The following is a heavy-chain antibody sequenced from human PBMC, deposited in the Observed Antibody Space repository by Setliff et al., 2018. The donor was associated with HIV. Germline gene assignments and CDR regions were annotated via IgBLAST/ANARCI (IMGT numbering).Heavy chain of an antibody. J-gene: IGHJ4*02. V-gene: IGHV3-11*04. CDR2: ISSSGNSI. CDR1: GFTFSNAW. D-gene: IGHD2-2*01. CDR3: ARGEPTILVVPAAFFDY. Sequence: GGSLRLSCAASGFTFSNAWMSWVRQAPGKGLEWISYISSSGNSIHYADSVRGRFTISRDNAKKSLYLQMNSLRAEDTAVYYCARGEPTILVVPAAFFDYWGQGTLVTVSS.